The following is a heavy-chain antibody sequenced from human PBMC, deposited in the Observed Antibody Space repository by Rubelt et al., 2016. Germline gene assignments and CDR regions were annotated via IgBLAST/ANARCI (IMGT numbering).Heavy chain of an antibody. CDR1: GFTFSNAW. CDR2: IKSKTDGGTT. Sequence: SLRLSCAASGFTFSNAWMSWVRQAPGKGLEWVGRIKSKTDGGTTDYAAPVKGRFTIPRDDSKNTLYLQMNSLKTEDTAVYYCTTDRYYYDSSGFPWFDPWGQGTLVTVSS. V-gene: IGHV3-15*01. CDR3: TTDRYYYDSSGFPWFDP. D-gene: IGHD3-22*01. J-gene: IGHJ5*02.